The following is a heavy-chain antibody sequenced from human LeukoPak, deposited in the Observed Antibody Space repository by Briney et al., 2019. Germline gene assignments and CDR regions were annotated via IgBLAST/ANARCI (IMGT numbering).Heavy chain of an antibody. D-gene: IGHD3-16*01. V-gene: IGHV3-53*01. CDR2: MYTGGTT. CDR3: AKNEATSGGGLAS. Sequence: GGSLRLSCAVSGFTVSGSHMRWVRQAPGKGLEWVSAMYTGGTTYYADSVMGRFTVSRDNSRNTVFLHMNSLRVDDTAVYYCAKNEATSGGGLASWGQGTLVTVSS. CDR1: GFTVSGSH. J-gene: IGHJ4*02.